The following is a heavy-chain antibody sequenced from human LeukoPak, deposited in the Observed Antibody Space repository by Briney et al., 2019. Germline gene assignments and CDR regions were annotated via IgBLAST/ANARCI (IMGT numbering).Heavy chain of an antibody. CDR2: MNPNSGNT. J-gene: IGHJ4*02. V-gene: IGHV1-8*01. CDR1: GYTFTSYD. Sequence: ASVTVSCKASGYTFTSYDINWVRQAPGQGLEWMGWMNPNSGNTGYAQKFQGRVTITRNTSISTAYMELSSLRSEDTAVYYCAREYGGWYGEGNFDYWGQGTLVTVSS. D-gene: IGHD6-19*01. CDR3: AREYGGWYGEGNFDY.